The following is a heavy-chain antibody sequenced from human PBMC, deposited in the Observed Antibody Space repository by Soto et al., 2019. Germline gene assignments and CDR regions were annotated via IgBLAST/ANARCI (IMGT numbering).Heavy chain of an antibody. J-gene: IGHJ5*02. V-gene: IGHV4-4*07. CDR3: ARERAGWNYVGWFDP. CDR2: IYTSGST. CDR1: GVSISSYY. D-gene: IGHD1-7*01. Sequence: QVQLQESGPGLVKPSETLSLTCTVSGVSISSYYWSWIRQPAGKGLEWIGRIYTSGSTNYNPSLKSRVTMSVNTSKNQFSLKLSSVTAADTAVYYCARERAGWNYVGWFDPWGQGTLVTVSS.